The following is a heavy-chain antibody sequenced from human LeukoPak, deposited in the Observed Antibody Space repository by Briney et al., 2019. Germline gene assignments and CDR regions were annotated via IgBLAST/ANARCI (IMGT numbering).Heavy chain of an antibody. V-gene: IGHV3-7*01. D-gene: IGHD6-13*01. J-gene: IGHJ4*02. CDR1: AFTFSRYW. Sequence: GGSLRLSCAASAFTFSRYWMSWVRQAPGKGLEWVANIKEDGSEKYYVDSVKGRFSISRDNTKNSLYLQMNSLRAEDTAVYYCARGGYTSSWYISRDYWGQGTLVTVSS. CDR2: IKEDGSEK. CDR3: ARGGYTSSWYISRDY.